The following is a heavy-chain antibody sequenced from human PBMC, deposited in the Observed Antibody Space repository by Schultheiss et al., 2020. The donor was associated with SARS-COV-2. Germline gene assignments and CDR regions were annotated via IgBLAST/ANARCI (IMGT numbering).Heavy chain of an antibody. V-gene: IGHV4-39*01. J-gene: IGHJ3*02. Sequence: SETLSLTCTVSGGSISSSSYYWGWIRQPPGKGLEWIGSIYYSGSTYYNPSLKSRVTISVDTSKNQFSLKLSSVTAADTAVYYCASPKLRIVGATVAFDIWGQGTMVTVSS. CDR2: IYYSGST. D-gene: IGHD1-26*01. CDR3: ASPKLRIVGATVAFDI. CDR1: GGSISSSSYY.